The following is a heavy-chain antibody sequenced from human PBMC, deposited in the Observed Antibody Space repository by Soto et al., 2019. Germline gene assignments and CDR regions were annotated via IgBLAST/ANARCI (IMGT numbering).Heavy chain of an antibody. D-gene: IGHD6-13*01. Sequence: SETLSLTCAVSGGSISSGGYSWSWIRQPPGKGLEWIGYIYHRGSTYYNPSLKSRVTISVDRSKNQFSLKLSSVTAADTAVYYCARGGSSSWYTHWGQGTLVTVSS. V-gene: IGHV4-30-2*01. J-gene: IGHJ4*02. CDR1: GGSISSGGYS. CDR3: ARGGSSSWYTH. CDR2: IYHRGST.